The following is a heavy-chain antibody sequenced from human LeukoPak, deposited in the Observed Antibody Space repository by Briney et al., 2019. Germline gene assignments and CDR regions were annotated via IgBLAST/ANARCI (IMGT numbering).Heavy chain of an antibody. Sequence: GGSLRLSCAASGFTFSSYAMHWVRQAPGKGLEWVAVISYDRSNKYYADSVKGRFTISRDNSKNTLYLQMNSLRAEDTAVYYCARDRTAAGLDYWGQGTLVTVSS. CDR2: ISYDRSNK. V-gene: IGHV3-30-3*01. J-gene: IGHJ4*02. D-gene: IGHD6-13*01. CDR3: ARDRTAAGLDY. CDR1: GFTFSSYA.